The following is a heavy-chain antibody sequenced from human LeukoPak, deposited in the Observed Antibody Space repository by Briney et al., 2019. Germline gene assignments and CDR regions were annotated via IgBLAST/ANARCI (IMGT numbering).Heavy chain of an antibody. CDR3: APIYGDFSDFDY. D-gene: IGHD2-21*02. CDR1: GASSSNYY. Sequence: PSETLSLTCGVYGASSSNYYWNWIRQPPGTGLEWIGETTHDGRTNYSPSLRGRATISGDTSKSQFSLKLYSVTAADTAVYYCAPIYGDFSDFDYWGLGTLVTVSS. V-gene: IGHV4-34*01. CDR2: TTHDGRT. J-gene: IGHJ4*02.